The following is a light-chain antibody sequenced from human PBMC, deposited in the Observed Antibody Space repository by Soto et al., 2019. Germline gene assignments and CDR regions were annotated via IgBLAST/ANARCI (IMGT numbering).Light chain of an antibody. CDR1: PSVSSN. CDR3: QQYNNWPRT. J-gene: IGKJ1*01. CDR2: GAS. V-gene: IGKV3-15*01. Sequence: EIVMTESPATLSVSPGERATLSCRASPSVSSNLAWYKQTPGQGPRLFSYGASTRATGIPARFSGSGSGTEFTLTISSLKSEDFAVYYCQQYNNWPRTFGQGTKVDIK.